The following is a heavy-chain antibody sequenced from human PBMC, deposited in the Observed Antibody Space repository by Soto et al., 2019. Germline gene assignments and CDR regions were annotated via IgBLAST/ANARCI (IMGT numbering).Heavy chain of an antibody. CDR3: ARIEMASIK. CDR1: GASIRSGGYY. J-gene: IGHJ4*02. Sequence: SETLSLTCSVSGASIRSGGYYWSWLRQSPGKGLEWIGHIYYTGSTFYSPSLKSRLTISLDTSKNQFSLDLRSVTAADTAMYYCARIEMASIKWGRGTLVTVSS. CDR2: IYYTGST. V-gene: IGHV4-31*03.